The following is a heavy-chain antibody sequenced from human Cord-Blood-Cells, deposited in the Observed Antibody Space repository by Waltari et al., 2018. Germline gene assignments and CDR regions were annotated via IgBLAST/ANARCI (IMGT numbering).Heavy chain of an antibody. Sequence: QVQLVQSGAEVKKPGASVKVSCKASRYTFTGYYMHWVRQAPGQGLEWMGWINPNSGGTNYAQKFQGWVTMTRDTSISTAYMELSRLRSDDTAVYYCARGGDYSSSWYYFDYWGQGTLVTVSS. CDR1: RYTFTGYY. CDR3: ARGGDYSSSWYYFDY. D-gene: IGHD6-13*01. CDR2: INPNSGGT. J-gene: IGHJ4*02. V-gene: IGHV1-2*04.